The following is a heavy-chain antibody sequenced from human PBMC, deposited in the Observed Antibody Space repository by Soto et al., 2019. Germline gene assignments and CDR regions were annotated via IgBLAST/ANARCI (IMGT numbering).Heavy chain of an antibody. V-gene: IGHV3-30-3*01. CDR1: GFTFSSYA. CDR3: ARDYDFWSGYYLDYYYGMDV. Sequence: GGSLRLSCAASGFTFSSYAMHWVRQAPGKGLEWVAVISYDGSNKYYADSVKGRFTISRDNSKNTLYLQMNTLRAEDTAVYYCARDYDFWSGYYLDYYYGMDVWGQGTTVTVS. CDR2: ISYDGSNK. D-gene: IGHD3-3*01. J-gene: IGHJ6*02.